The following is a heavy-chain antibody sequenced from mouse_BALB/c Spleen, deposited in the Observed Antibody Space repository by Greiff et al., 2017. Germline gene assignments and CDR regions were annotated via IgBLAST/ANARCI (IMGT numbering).Heavy chain of an antibody. CDR3: AREFYYGSSWYY. CDR2: IDPANGNT. V-gene: IGHV14-3*02. J-gene: IGHJ2*01. CDR1: GFNIKDTY. Sequence: EVKLMESGAELVKPGASVKLSCTASGFNIKDTYMHWVKQRPEQGLEWIGRIDPANGNTKYDPKFQGKATITADTSSNTAYLQLSSLTSEDTAVYYCAREFYYGSSWYYWGQGTTLTVSS. D-gene: IGHD1-1*01.